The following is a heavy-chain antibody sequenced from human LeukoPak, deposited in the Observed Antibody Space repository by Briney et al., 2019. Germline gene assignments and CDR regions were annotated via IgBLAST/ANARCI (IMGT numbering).Heavy chain of an antibody. Sequence: GGSLRLSXAASGFTFSSYWMSWVCQAPGKGLEWVANIKQDGSEKYYVDSVKGRFTISRDNAKNSLYLQMNSLRVEDTAVYYCARDDSGPDYWGQGTLVTVSS. D-gene: IGHD6-19*01. J-gene: IGHJ4*02. CDR3: ARDDSGPDY. V-gene: IGHV3-7*03. CDR1: GFTFSSYW. CDR2: IKQDGSEK.